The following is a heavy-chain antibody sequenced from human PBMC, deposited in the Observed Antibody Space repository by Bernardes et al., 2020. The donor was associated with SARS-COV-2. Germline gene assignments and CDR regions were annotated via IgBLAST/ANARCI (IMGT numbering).Heavy chain of an antibody. CDR2: IYPGDSDT. V-gene: IGHV5-51*01. Sequence: GESLKISCKGSGYSFTSYWIGWVRQMPGKGLEWMGIIYPGDSDTRYSPSFQGQVTISADKSISTAYLQWSSLKASDTAMYYCARPDYYDAPALRAFDIWGQGTMVTVSS. J-gene: IGHJ3*02. CDR1: GYSFTSYW. CDR3: ARPDYYDAPALRAFDI. D-gene: IGHD3-22*01.